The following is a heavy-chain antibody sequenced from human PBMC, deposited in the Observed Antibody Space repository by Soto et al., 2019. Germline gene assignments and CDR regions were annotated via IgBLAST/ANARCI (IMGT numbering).Heavy chain of an antibody. CDR1: GFTFSSYA. Sequence: DVQLLESGGGLGHPGGSLRLPCAASGFTFSSYAMSWVRQAPGKGLEWVSAISASGLKTYYADSVRGRSTISRDNSKKTVDLQMNSLRVEDTAVYYCAKFYCISTTCQTPAAKSTGGFEIWGQGTLVTVS. J-gene: IGHJ3*02. CDR3: AKFYCISTTCQTPAAKSTGGFEI. D-gene: IGHD2-2*01. V-gene: IGHV3-23*01. CDR2: ISASGLKT.